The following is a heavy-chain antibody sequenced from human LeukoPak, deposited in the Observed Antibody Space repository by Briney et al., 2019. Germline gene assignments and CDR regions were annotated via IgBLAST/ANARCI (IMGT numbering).Heavy chain of an antibody. Sequence: PSETLSLTCTVSGGSISSSSYYWGWIRQPPGKGLEWIRSIYYSGSTYYNPSLKSRVTISVDTSKNQFSLKLSSVTAADTAVYYCARHLRDYYGYVWGSYRVAFDIWGQGTMVTVSS. D-gene: IGHD3-16*02. V-gene: IGHV4-39*01. CDR3: ARHLRDYYGYVWGSYRVAFDI. J-gene: IGHJ3*02. CDR2: IYYSGST. CDR1: GGSISSSSYY.